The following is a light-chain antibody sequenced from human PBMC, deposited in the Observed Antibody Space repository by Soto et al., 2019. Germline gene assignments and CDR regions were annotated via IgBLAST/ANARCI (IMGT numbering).Light chain of an antibody. J-gene: IGLJ3*02. CDR2: DNN. CDR1: SSNIGNNY. Sequence: QLVLTQPPSASGTPGQRVTISCSGSSSNIGNNYVSWYQQLPGTAPKLLIYDNNKRPSGIPDRFSGSKSGTSATLGITGLQTGDEADYYCGTWDSSLSAGVFGGGTKVTVL. CDR3: GTWDSSLSAGV. V-gene: IGLV1-51*01.